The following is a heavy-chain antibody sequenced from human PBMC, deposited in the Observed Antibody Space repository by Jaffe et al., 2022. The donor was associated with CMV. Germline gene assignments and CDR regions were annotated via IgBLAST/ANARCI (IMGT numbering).Heavy chain of an antibody. Sequence: QLQLQESGPGLVKPSETLSLTCTVSGGSISSSSYYWGWIRQPPGKGLEWIGSIYYSGSTYYNPSLKSRVTISVDTSKNQFSLKLSSVTAADTAVYYCARQNNWNYCFDYWGQGTLVTVSS. D-gene: IGHD1-7*01. J-gene: IGHJ4*02. CDR2: IYYSGST. CDR1: GGSISSSSYY. V-gene: IGHV4-39*01. CDR3: ARQNNWNYCFDY.